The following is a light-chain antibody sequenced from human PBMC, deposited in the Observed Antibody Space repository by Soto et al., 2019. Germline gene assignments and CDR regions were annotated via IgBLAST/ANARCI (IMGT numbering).Light chain of an antibody. Sequence: DIQLTQSPSFLSASVGDRVTITCRASQGISNYLAWYQQKPGKAPKLLIYLASTLQGGVPSRFSGSGSGTEFTLTISSLQPEDFASYYCQLLKSSLRTFGQGTRVEIK. CDR3: QLLKSSLRT. CDR2: LAS. V-gene: IGKV1-9*01. CDR1: QGISNY. J-gene: IGKJ1*01.